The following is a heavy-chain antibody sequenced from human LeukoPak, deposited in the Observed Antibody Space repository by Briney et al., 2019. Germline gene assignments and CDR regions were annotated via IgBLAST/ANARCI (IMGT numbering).Heavy chain of an antibody. V-gene: IGHV3-53*01. CDR2: IYSDNT. Sequence: PGGSLRLSCTVSGFTVSSNSMSWVRQAPGKGLEWVSFIYSDNTHYSDSVKGRFTISRDNSKNTLYLQMNSLRAEDTAVYYCARDGIITTWGSFDYWGQGTLVTVSS. J-gene: IGHJ4*02. D-gene: IGHD3-22*01. CDR3: ARDGIITTWGSFDY. CDR1: GFTVSSNS.